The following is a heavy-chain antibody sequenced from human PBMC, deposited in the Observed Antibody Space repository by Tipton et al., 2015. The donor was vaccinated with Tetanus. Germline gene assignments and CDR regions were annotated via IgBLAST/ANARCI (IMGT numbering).Heavy chain of an antibody. CDR1: GYSFPHYY. D-gene: IGHD3-3*01. CDR3: ARRRTNTNLLFWFES. V-gene: IGHV5-51*01. CDR2: IKPGDSDI. Sequence: QLVQSGAEVKKPGESLKISCQASGYSFPHYYIAWVRHMPGKGLEWMGTIKPGDSDIQYSPSLRGQVAISADKSINTAYLQLSSLKMSDSAIYYCARRRTNTNLLFWFESWGQGTQVTVSS. J-gene: IGHJ5*01.